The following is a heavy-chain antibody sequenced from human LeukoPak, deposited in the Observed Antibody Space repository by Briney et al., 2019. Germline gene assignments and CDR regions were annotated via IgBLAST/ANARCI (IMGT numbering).Heavy chain of an antibody. CDR3: ATESKGY. D-gene: IGHD5/OR15-5a*01. CDR1: GFTFSSYA. CDR2: ISGSGANT. Sequence: EPGGSLRLSCAASGFTFSSYAMSSVRQAPGKGLEWVSTISGSGANTYYADSVKGRFTISRDNSKNTLYLQMNGLRAEDTAVYYCATESKGYWGQGTLVTVSS. J-gene: IGHJ4*02. V-gene: IGHV3-23*01.